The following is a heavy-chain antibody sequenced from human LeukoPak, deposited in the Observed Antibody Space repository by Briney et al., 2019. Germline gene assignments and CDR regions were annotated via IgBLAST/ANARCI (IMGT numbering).Heavy chain of an antibody. CDR1: GYTFTSYG. CDR2: ISAYNGNT. CDR3: ARVRIGGPNWFDP. V-gene: IGHV1-18*01. D-gene: IGHD4-23*01. J-gene: IGHJ5*02. Sequence: GGSVKVSCKASGYTFTSYGISWVRQAPGQGLEWMGWISAYNGNTNYAKKLKCRVNMTTDTSTSTAYMELGSLRSDDTAVYYCARVRIGGPNWFDPWGQGTLVTVSS.